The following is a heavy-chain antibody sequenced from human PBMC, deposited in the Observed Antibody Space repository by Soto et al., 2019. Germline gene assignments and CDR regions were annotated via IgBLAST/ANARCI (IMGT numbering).Heavy chain of an antibody. CDR3: ATLITGTTWFFEF. CDR2: ISSSGRTI. D-gene: IGHD1-7*01. Sequence: GGSLRLSCATSGFIFSNYEMNWVRQAPGKGLEWVSYISSSGRTISYADSVKGRFTVSRDNTKDPLYLQMNSLRAEDTAVYYCATLITGTTWFFEFWGQGALVTVSS. J-gene: IGHJ4*02. V-gene: IGHV3-48*03. CDR1: GFIFSNYE.